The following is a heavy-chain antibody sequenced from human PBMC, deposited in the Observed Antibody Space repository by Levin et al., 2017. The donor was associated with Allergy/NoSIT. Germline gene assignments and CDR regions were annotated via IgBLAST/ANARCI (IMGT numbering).Heavy chain of an antibody. CDR3: ATVASTVTSINWFDP. V-gene: IGHV3-23*01. CDR2: ISSSGVT. CDR1: GFTFSTYA. D-gene: IGHD4-17*01. J-gene: IGHJ5*02. Sequence: GGSLRLSCAASGFTFSTYAMSWFRQSPGKGLEWVSAISSSGVTYYVDSVKGRFTISRDNSKNTLHLQMNSLRAEDTAVYYCATVASTVTSINWFDPWGQGTLVTVSS.